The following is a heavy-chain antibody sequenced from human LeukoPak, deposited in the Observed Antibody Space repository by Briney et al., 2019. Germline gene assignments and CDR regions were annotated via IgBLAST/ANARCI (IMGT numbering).Heavy chain of an antibody. CDR2: ISESGGST. CDR3: AKDLRPNNDYYLGRFDT. J-gene: IGHJ5*02. Sequence: PGGTLRLSCAASGFSFSTYGMHWVRQAPGKGLEWVSGISESGGSTFYADSVKGRFTGSRDNAKNTLNLQMTSLRADDTAVYFCAKDLRPNNDYYLGRFDTWGQGTLVTVSS. D-gene: IGHD1-26*01. V-gene: IGHV3-23*01. CDR1: GFSFSTYG.